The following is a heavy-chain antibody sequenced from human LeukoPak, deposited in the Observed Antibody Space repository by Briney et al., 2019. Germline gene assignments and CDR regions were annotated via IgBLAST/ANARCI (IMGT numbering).Heavy chain of an antibody. CDR3: ARVHGDYPLDYYYYMDV. CDR1: GYTSTNYD. Sequence: ASVKVSCKASGYTSTNYDINWVRQATGQGLEWMGWMNPNSGNTGYAQKFQGRVTMTRNTSISTAYMELSSLRSEDTAVYYCARVHGDYPLDYYYYMDVWGKGTTVTVSS. CDR2: MNPNSGNT. D-gene: IGHD4-17*01. J-gene: IGHJ6*03. V-gene: IGHV1-8*01.